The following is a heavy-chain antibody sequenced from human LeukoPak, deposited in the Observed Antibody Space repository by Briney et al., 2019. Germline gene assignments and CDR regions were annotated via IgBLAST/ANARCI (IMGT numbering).Heavy chain of an antibody. CDR2: ISYDGSNK. CDR1: GFTFSSYA. J-gene: IGHJ4*02. CDR3: ASSKQWLKCLDY. D-gene: IGHD6-19*01. Sequence: GRSLRLSCAASGFTFSSYAMHWVRQAPGKGLGWVAVISYDGSNKYYADSVKGRFTISRDNSKNTLYLQMNSLRAEDTAVYYCASSKQWLKCLDYWGQGTLVTVSS. V-gene: IGHV3-30-3*01.